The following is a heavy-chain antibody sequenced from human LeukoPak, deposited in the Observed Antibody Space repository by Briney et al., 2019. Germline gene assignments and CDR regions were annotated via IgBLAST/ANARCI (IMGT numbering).Heavy chain of an antibody. CDR1: GVSINSYY. Sequence: SETLSLTCTVSGVSINSYYWSWIRQPPGKGLEWIGYIYYSGSTSYNPSLKSRVTISVDTSKNQFSLKLSSVTAADTAVYYCATTAGPNRYYYGLDVWGQGTTVTVSS. J-gene: IGHJ6*02. CDR3: ATTAGPNRYYYGLDV. CDR2: IYYSGST. V-gene: IGHV4-59*08. D-gene: IGHD1-14*01.